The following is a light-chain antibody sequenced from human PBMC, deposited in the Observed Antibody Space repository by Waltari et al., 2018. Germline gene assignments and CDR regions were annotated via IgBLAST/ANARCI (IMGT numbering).Light chain of an antibody. Sequence: DIQMTQSTSSLSASVGDRVSITCRASQRISSYLNWYQQKPGKAPKLLIYAASSLQSGLLSRFSGSGSGTGFTLTISSLQPEDFATYYCQQTYSTPPTFGQGTKVEI. CDR2: AAS. CDR1: QRISSY. J-gene: IGKJ1*01. V-gene: IGKV1-39*01. CDR3: QQTYSTPPT.